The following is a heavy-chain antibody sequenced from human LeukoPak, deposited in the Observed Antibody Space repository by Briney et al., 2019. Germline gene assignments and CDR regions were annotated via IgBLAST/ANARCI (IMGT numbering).Heavy chain of an antibody. D-gene: IGHD3-10*01. Sequence: SGTLSLTCAVSGYSISSGYYWGWIRQPPGKGLEWIGSIYHSGSTYYNPSLKSRVTISVDTSKNQFSLKLSSVTAADTAVYYCARRRADAFDIWGQGTMVTVSS. CDR1: GYSISSGYY. J-gene: IGHJ3*02. CDR2: IYHSGST. CDR3: ARRRADAFDI. V-gene: IGHV4-38-2*01.